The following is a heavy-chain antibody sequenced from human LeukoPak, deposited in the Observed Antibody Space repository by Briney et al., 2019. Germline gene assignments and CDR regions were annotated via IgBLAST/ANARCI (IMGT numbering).Heavy chain of an antibody. CDR3: ARVPLAGVDTAMVGDY. J-gene: IGHJ4*02. V-gene: IGHV3-48*03. Sequence: GGSLSLSCAASGFTSSSYEMTWVRQAPGKGLWWASYISSSGGTIYYADSLKGRFTISRDNDRNSLYLQMIAMRDEERAVYYCARVPLAGVDTAMVGDYWGQGTLHSVFS. D-gene: IGHD5-18*01. CDR2: ISSSGGTI. CDR1: GFTSSSYE.